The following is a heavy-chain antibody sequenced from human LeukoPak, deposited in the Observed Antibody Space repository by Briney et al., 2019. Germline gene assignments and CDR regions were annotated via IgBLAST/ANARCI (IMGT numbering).Heavy chain of an antibody. CDR3: AKAPSEHSKFFDY. Sequence: QPGRSLRLSCAASGFTFSSYAMHWVRQAPGKGLEWVALVSYDGSNKYCADSVKGRFTISRDNSKNTLYLQMNSLRGEDTAVYFCAKAPSEHSKFFDYWGQGTLVTVSS. CDR2: VSYDGSNK. CDR1: GFTFSSYA. V-gene: IGHV3-30*18. D-gene: IGHD1/OR15-1a*01. J-gene: IGHJ4*01.